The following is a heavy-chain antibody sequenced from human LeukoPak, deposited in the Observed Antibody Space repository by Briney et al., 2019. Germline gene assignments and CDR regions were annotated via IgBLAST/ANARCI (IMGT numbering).Heavy chain of an antibody. V-gene: IGHV3-21*01. CDR2: ISSSSSYI. CDR3: ARDDIAVAGPPANDY. CDR1: GFTFSSYS. Sequence: GGSLRLSCAASGFTFSSYSMNWVRQAPGKGLEWVSSISSSSSYIYYADSVKGRFTISRDNAKNSLYLQMNSLRAEDTAVYYCARDDIAVAGPPANDYWGQGTLVTVSS. D-gene: IGHD6-19*01. J-gene: IGHJ4*02.